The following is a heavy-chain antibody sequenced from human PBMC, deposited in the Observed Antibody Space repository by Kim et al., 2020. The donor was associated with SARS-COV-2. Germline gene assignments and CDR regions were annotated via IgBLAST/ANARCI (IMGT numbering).Heavy chain of an antibody. Sequence: YDADSVKGRFTISRDNAKNSLYLQMNSLRAEDTAVYYCARDESYYYGMDVWGQGTTVTVSS. J-gene: IGHJ6*02. CDR3: ARDESYYYGMDV. V-gene: IGHV3-11*01.